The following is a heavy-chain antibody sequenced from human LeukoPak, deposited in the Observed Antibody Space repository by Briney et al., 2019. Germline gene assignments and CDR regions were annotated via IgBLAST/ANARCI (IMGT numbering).Heavy chain of an antibody. Sequence: SQTLSLICAISGDSVSSNSAAWNWIRQSPSRGLEWVGRTYYRPKWYNDYAVSVKSRITINPDTSKNQFSLQLNSVTPEDTAVYYCARDGIAVGRGPFDYWGQGTLVTVSS. D-gene: IGHD6-19*01. CDR1: GDSVSSNSAA. J-gene: IGHJ4*02. CDR3: ARDGIAVGRGPFDY. V-gene: IGHV6-1*01. CDR2: TYYRPKWYN.